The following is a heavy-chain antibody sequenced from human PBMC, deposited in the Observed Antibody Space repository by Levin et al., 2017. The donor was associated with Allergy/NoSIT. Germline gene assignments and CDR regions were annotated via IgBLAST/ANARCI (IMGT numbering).Heavy chain of an antibody. D-gene: IGHD4-17*01. CDR2: ISGSGDNT. V-gene: IGHV3-23*01. CDR3: ARVNPDSYRDYGQDY. Sequence: GGSLRLSCAASGFTFSNYAMSWVRRAPGKGLEWVSAISGSGDNTQWADSVKGRFTISRDNSKNTLYLQMNSLRAEDTAVYYCARVNPDSYRDYGQDYWGQGTLATVCS. CDR1: GFTFSNYA. J-gene: IGHJ4*02.